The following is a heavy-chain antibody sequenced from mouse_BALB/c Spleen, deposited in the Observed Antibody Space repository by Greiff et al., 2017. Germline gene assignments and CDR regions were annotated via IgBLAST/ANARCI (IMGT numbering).Heavy chain of an antibody. V-gene: IGHV1-14*01. CDR1: GYTFTSYV. Sequence: VQLQQSGPELVKPGASVKMSCKASGYTFTSYVMHWVKQKPGQGLEWIGYINPYNDGTKYNEKFKGKATLTSDKSSSTAYMELSSLTSEDSAVYYCARGMYYGPNWYFDVWGAGTTVTVSS. CDR3: ARGMYYGPNWYFDV. CDR2: INPYNDGT. D-gene: IGHD1-2*01. J-gene: IGHJ1*01.